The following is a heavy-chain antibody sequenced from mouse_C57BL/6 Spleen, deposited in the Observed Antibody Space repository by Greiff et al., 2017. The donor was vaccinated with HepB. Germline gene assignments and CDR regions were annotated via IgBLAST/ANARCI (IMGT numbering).Heavy chain of an antibody. Sequence: EVQRVESGGGLVKPGGSLKLSCAASGFTFSDYGMHWVRQAPEKGLEWVAYISSGSSTIYYADTVKGRFTISRDNAKNTLFLQMTSLRSEDTAMYYCARPIYYDYAWFAYWGQGTLVTVSA. D-gene: IGHD2-4*01. CDR1: GFTFSDYG. CDR2: ISSGSSTI. CDR3: ARPIYYDYAWFAY. J-gene: IGHJ3*01. V-gene: IGHV5-17*01.